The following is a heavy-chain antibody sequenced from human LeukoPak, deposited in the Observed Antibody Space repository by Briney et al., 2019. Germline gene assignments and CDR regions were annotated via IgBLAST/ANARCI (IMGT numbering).Heavy chain of an antibody. Sequence: RGGSLRLSCAASGFTFSSYGMYWVRQAPGKGLEWVAFTRYDGSNKYYADSVKGRFTISRDNSKNTLYLKMNSLRAEDTAVYYCAKGHAWEASYYYYYMDVWGKGTTVTISS. V-gene: IGHV3-30*02. J-gene: IGHJ6*03. D-gene: IGHD1-26*01. CDR3: AKGHAWEASYYYYYMDV. CDR1: GFTFSSYG. CDR2: TRYDGSNK.